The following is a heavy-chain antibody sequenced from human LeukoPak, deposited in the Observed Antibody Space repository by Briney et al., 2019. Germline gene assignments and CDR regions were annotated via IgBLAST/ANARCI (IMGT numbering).Heavy chain of an antibody. V-gene: IGHV3-48*03. CDR1: GMSFSSYE. CDR2: ISSGGTTI. Sequence: GGSLRLSCAASGMSFSSYEMNWVRQAPGKGLEWVSYISSGGTTIYYADSVKGRFTISRDNAKNSLYLQMNNLGAEDTAVYYCASARLYSSNWYCYFDYWGRGTLVTVSS. CDR3: ASARLYSSNWYCYFDY. D-gene: IGHD6-13*01. J-gene: IGHJ4*02.